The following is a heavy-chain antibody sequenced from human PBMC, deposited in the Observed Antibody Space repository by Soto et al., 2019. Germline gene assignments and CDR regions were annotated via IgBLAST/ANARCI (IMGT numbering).Heavy chain of an antibody. CDR1: GGSISSSNW. D-gene: IGHD6-13*01. CDR3: SSSWKFDAFDI. CDR2: IYHSGST. Sequence: SETLSLTCAVSGGSISSSNWWSWVRQPPGKGLEWIGEIYHSGSTNYNPSLKSRVTISVDKSKNQFSLKLSSVTAADTAVYYCSSSWKFDAFDIWGQGXMVTVSS. J-gene: IGHJ3*02. V-gene: IGHV4-4*02.